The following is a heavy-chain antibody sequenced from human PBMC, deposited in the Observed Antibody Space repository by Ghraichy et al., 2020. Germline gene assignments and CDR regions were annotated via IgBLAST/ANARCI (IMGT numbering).Heavy chain of an antibody. J-gene: IGHJ6*02. Sequence: GSLRLSCTVSGGSVSSGSYFWSWIRQPPGKGLEWIGYIYYSGSTSYKPSLKSRVTISVDTSKNQFSLRLSSMTAADTAVYYCAGSYYYYYNMDVWGQGTTVTVSS. CDR2: IYYSGST. D-gene: IGHD1-26*01. V-gene: IGHV4-61*01. CDR1: GGSVSSGSYF. CDR3: AGSYYYYYNMDV.